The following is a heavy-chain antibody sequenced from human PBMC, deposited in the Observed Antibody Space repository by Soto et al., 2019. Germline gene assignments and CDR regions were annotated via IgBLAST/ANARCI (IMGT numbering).Heavy chain of an antibody. CDR1: GGSISSYY. D-gene: IGHD1-1*01. V-gene: IGHV4-59*08. J-gene: IGHJ5*02. CDR2: IYYSGST. Sequence: SDTLSLTCTVSGGSISSYYWSWIRQPPGKGLEWIGYIYYSGSTNYNPSLKSRVTISVDTSKNQFSLKLSSVTAADTAVYYCASLTGTTGWFDPWGQGTLVTVSS. CDR3: ASLTGTTGWFDP.